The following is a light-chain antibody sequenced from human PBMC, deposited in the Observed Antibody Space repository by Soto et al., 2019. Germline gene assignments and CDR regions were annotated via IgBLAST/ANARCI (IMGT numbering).Light chain of an antibody. J-gene: IGLJ2*01. V-gene: IGLV2-14*01. Sequence: QSVLTQPASVSGSPGQSITISCTGTSSDVGGYNYVSWYQQHPGKAPKLMIYDVCNRPSGVSNRFSGSKSGNTASLTISGLQAEDEDDYYCSSYTSNSTLVVFGGGTKLTVL. CDR1: SSDVGGYNY. CDR2: DVC. CDR3: SSYTSNSTLVV.